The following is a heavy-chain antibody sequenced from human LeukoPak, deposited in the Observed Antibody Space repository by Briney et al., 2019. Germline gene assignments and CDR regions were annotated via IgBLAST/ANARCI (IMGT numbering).Heavy chain of an antibody. CDR1: GYTFTSYY. J-gene: IGHJ6*03. Sequence: ASVKVSCKASGYTFTSYYMHWVRQAPGQGLEWMGIINPSGGSTSYAQKFQGRVTITADKSTSTAYMELSSLRSEDTAVYYCARPISTPYDFWSGYFRIDNYYYMDVWGKGTTVTASS. D-gene: IGHD3-3*01. V-gene: IGHV1-46*01. CDR2: INPSGGST. CDR3: ARPISTPYDFWSGYFRIDNYYYMDV.